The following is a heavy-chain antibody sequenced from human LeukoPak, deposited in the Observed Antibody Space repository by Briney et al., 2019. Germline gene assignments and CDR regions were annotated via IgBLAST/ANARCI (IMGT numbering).Heavy chain of an antibody. V-gene: IGHV4-59*01. CDR2: FHNSRTT. Sequence: SETLSLTCTVSGGSISGYSWTWIRQPPGQGLEWIGYFHNSRTTSYNPSLTGRVIISVDTAMDQITLKLNSVTAADTAVYYCARGHLGLSPWGQGTLVTVSS. D-gene: IGHD3-10*01. CDR3: ARGHLGLSP. J-gene: IGHJ5*02. CDR1: GGSISGYS.